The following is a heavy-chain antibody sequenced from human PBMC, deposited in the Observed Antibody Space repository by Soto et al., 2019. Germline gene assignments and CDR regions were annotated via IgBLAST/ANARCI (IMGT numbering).Heavy chain of an antibody. CDR2: FDPEDGET. CDR1: GYTLTELS. Sequence: ASVKVSCKVSGYTLTELSMHWVRQAPGKGLEWMGGFDPEDGETIYAQKFQGRVTMTEDTSTDTAYMELSSLRSEDTAVYYCARDYSGYDYYYYYYMDVWGKGTTVTVSS. CDR3: ARDYSGYDYYYYYYMDV. J-gene: IGHJ6*03. D-gene: IGHD5-12*01. V-gene: IGHV1-24*01.